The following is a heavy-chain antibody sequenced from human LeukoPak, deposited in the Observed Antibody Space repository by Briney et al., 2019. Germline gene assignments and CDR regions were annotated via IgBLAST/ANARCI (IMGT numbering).Heavy chain of an antibody. CDR2: ISSSSSYI. CDR3: ASPLYSGSSYYFDY. CDR1: GFTFGDYA. V-gene: IGHV3-21*01. J-gene: IGHJ4*02. Sequence: GGSLRLSCTASGFTFGDYAMTWVRQAPGKGLEWVSSISSSSSYIYYADSVKGRFTISRDNAKNSLYLQMNSLRAEDTAVYYCASPLYSGSSYYFDYWGQGTLVTVSS. D-gene: IGHD5-12*01.